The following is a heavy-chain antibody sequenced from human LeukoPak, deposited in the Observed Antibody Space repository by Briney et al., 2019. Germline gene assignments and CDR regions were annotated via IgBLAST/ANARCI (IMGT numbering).Heavy chain of an antibody. CDR2: ISGSGGST. CDR3: AKTTDYGVPFDY. CDR1: GFTFSSYG. D-gene: IGHD4-17*01. J-gene: IGHJ4*02. V-gene: IGHV3-23*01. Sequence: GGSLRLSCAASGFTFSSYGMSWVRPAPGKGLEWVSAISGSGGSTYYADSVKGRFTISRDNSKNTLYLQMNSLRGEDTAVYYCAKTTDYGVPFDYWGQGTLVTVSS.